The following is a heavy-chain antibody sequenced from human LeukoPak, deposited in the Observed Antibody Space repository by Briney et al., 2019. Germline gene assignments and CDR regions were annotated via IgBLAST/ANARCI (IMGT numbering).Heavy chain of an antibody. CDR2: IIPIFGTA. J-gene: IGHJ4*02. D-gene: IGHD3-16*01. CDR1: GGTFSSYA. Sequence: SVKVSCKDSGGTFSSYAISWVRQAPGQGLEWMGRIIPIFGTANYAQKFQGRVTITTDESTSTAYMELSSLRSEDTAVYYCARWLGEGPFDYWGQGTLVTVSS. CDR3: ARWLGEGPFDY. V-gene: IGHV1-69*05.